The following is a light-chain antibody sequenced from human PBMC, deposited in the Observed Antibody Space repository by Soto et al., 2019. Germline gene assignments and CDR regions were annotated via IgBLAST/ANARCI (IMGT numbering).Light chain of an antibody. V-gene: IGLV2-23*01. CDR2: EGS. CDR1: SSDVGSYNL. CDR3: CSYAGSSTLV. J-gene: IGLJ2*01. Sequence: QSALTQPASVSGSPGQSITISCTVTSSDVGSYNLVSWYQQHPGKAPKLMIYEGSKRPSGVSNRFYGSKSGNTASLTISGLQAEDEADYYCCSYAGSSTLVFGGGT.